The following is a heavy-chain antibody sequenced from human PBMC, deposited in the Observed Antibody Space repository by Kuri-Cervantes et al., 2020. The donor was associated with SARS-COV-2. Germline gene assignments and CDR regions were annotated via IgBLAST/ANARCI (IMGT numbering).Heavy chain of an antibody. D-gene: IGHD2-2*01. CDR2: IYYSGST. CDR3: ARDCGSSTSCYALDP. CDR1: GGSISSSSYY. Sequence: SETLSLTCTVSGGSISSSSYYRGWIRQPPGKGLEWIGSIYYSGSTYYNPSLKSRVTISVDTSKNQFSLKLSSVTAADTAVYYCARDCGSSTSCYALDPWGQGTLVTVSS. J-gene: IGHJ5*02. V-gene: IGHV4-39*02.